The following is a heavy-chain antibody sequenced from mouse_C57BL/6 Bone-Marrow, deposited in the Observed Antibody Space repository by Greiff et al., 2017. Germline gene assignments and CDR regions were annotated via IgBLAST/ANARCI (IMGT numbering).Heavy chain of an antibody. J-gene: IGHJ1*03. CDR2: IDPETCGT. CDR3: TRACYDYDGGYFDV. CDR1: GYTFTDYE. D-gene: IGHD2-4*01. V-gene: IGHV1-23*01. Sequence: QVQLQQSGAELVRPGASVKLSCKASGYTFTDYEMHCVKPTPVHGLEWIGAIDPETCGTAYNQKFKGKATLTADKSSSTAYMELRSLTAEDSAVYYCTRACYDYDGGYFDVWGTGTTVTVSS.